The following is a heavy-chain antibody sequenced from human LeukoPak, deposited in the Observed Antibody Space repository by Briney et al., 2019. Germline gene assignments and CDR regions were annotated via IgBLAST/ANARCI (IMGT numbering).Heavy chain of an antibody. CDR2: IYSGGST. CDR1: GFTFDDYA. CDR3: ARDRSATVLGYYYYGMDV. J-gene: IGHJ6*02. V-gene: IGHV3-66*01. Sequence: SGGSLRLSCAASGFTFDDYAMHWVRQAPGKGLEWVSVIYSGGSTYYADSVKGRFTISRDNSKNTLYLQMNSLRAEDTAVYYCARDRSATVLGYYYYGMDVWGQGTTVTVSS. D-gene: IGHD4-17*01.